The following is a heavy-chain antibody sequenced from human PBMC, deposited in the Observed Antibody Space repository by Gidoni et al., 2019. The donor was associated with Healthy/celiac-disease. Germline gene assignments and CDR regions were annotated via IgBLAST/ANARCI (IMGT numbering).Heavy chain of an antibody. J-gene: IGHJ6*02. CDR2: ISAYNGNT. Sequence: QVQLVQSGAEVKKPGASVKVSCKASGYTFTSYGISWVRQAPGQGLEWMGWISAYNGNTNYAQKLQGRVTMTTDTSTSTAYMELRSLRSDDTAVYYCARDIDRTTMIVVVIYGMDVWGQGTTVTVSS. CDR3: ARDIDRTTMIVVVIYGMDV. V-gene: IGHV1-18*01. D-gene: IGHD3-22*01. CDR1: GYTFTSYG.